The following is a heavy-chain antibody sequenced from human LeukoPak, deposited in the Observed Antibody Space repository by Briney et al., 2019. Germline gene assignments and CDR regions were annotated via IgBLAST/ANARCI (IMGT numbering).Heavy chain of an antibody. D-gene: IGHD3-22*01. V-gene: IGHV1-2*06. Sequence: ASVKVSCKASGYTFTGYYMHWVRQAPGQGLEWMGRINPNSGGTNYAQKFQGRVTMTRDTSTSTAYMELSRLRSDDTAVYYCARDLVQRGNYYDSSGPLDYWGQGTLVTVSS. CDR3: ARDLVQRGNYYDSSGPLDY. CDR1: GYTFTGYY. J-gene: IGHJ4*02. CDR2: INPNSGGT.